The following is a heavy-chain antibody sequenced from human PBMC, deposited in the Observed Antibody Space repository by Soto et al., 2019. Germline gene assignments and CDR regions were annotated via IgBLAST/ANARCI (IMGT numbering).Heavy chain of an antibody. V-gene: IGHV3-74*01. CDR1: GFTFSSYW. D-gene: IGHD5-12*01. CDR3: AKVRVSGYEFDP. CDR2: INPDGRTT. J-gene: IGHJ5*02. Sequence: EAQLVESGGGLVQPGGSLRLSCAASGFTFSSYWMHWVRQAPGKGLVWVSRINPDGRTTNYADSVKGRFTISRDNSNDTLFLQLNSLSAEDTAVYYCAKVRVSGYEFDPWGQGTLITVSS.